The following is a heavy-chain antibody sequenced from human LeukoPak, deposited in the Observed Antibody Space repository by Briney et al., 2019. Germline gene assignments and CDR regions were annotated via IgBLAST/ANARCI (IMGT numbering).Heavy chain of an antibody. D-gene: IGHD6-13*01. J-gene: IGHJ6*03. V-gene: IGHV4-39*01. CDR2: IYYSGST. Sequence: PSETLSLTCTVSGGSISSSSYYWGWIRQPPGKGLEWIGSIYYSGSTYYNPSLKSRVTISVDTSKNQFSPKLSSVTAADTAVYYCASFSSWYGDYYYYYMDVWGKGTTVTVSS. CDR1: GGSISSSSYY. CDR3: ASFSSWYGDYYYYYMDV.